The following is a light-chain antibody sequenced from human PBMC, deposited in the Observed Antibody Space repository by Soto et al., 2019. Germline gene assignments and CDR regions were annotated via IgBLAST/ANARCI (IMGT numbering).Light chain of an antibody. J-gene: IGKJ2*01. CDR2: TAS. CDR1: QRIYKY. CDR3: QQSFSTPYT. Sequence: DIQMSQSPSSLSASVGDSVTIPCRASQRIYKYLNWYQQRSGRAPRLLIHTASSLHSGVPSRFSGSGSGSDFTLTISSLQPEDFATYFCQQSFSTPYTFGQGTKVDIK. V-gene: IGKV1-39*01.